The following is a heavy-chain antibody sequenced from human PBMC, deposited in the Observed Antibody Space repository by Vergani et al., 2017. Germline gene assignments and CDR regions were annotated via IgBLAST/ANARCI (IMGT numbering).Heavy chain of an antibody. D-gene: IGHD3-22*01. CDR2: ISGQNFRT. CDR1: GFTFTAHG. V-gene: IGHV3-23*01. Sequence: EVQLLESGGGLVQPGGSLRLSCVASGFTFTAHGLNWVRQAPGKGLEWVSGISGQNFRTHYADSVKGRFTISRDDSKNTVYLQINSLRAEDTAFYYCAGPQGTSAYYYGGFDYWGQGILVTVSS. CDR3: AGPQGTSAYYYGGFDY. J-gene: IGHJ4*02.